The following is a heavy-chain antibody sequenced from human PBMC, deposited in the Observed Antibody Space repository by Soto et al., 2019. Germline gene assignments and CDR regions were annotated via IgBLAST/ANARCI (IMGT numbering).Heavy chain of an antibody. CDR2: ISYDGSNK. D-gene: IGHD5-18*01. CDR1: GFTFSSYG. Sequence: PGGSLRLSCAASGFTFSSYGMHWVRQAPGKGLEWVAVISYDGSNKYYADSVKGRFTISRDNSKNTLYLQMNSLRAEDTAVYYCAKDLARYSYGIYYGMEVWGQGTTVTVSS. J-gene: IGHJ6*02. V-gene: IGHV3-30*18. CDR3: AKDLARYSYGIYYGMEV.